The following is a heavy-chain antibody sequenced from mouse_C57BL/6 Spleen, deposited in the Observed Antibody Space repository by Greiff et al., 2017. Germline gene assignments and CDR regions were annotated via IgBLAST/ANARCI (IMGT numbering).Heavy chain of an antibody. J-gene: IGHJ2*01. D-gene: IGHD1-1*01. Sequence: EVKLMESGGDLVKPGGSLKLSCAASGFTFSSYGMSWVRQTPDKRLEWVATISSGGSYTYYPDSVKGRFTISRDNAKNTLYLQMSSLKSEDTAMYYCARQGATVVATFDYWGKGTTLTVSS. CDR1: GFTFSSYG. CDR2: ISSGGSYT. CDR3: ARQGATVVATFDY. V-gene: IGHV5-6*01.